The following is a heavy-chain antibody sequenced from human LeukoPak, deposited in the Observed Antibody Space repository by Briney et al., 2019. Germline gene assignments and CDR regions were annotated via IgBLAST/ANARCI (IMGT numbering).Heavy chain of an antibody. V-gene: IGHV3-7*01. Sequence: GGSLRLSCAASGFTFSSYGIHWVRQAPGKGLEWVANIKQDGSEKYYVDSVKGRFTISRDNAKNSLYLQMNSLRAEDTAVYYCARDLVFSSTASVKWGQGTLVTVSS. J-gene: IGHJ4*02. CDR1: GFTFSSYG. D-gene: IGHD6-13*01. CDR2: IKQDGSEK. CDR3: ARDLVFSSTASVK.